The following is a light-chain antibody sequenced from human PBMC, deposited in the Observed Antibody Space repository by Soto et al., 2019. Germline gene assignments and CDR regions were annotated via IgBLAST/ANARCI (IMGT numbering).Light chain of an antibody. J-gene: IGKJ4*01. Sequence: IQLTQSPSSLSAFVGDRVTLTCRASQGIGSYLAWYQQKPGKAPKLLIYVTSTLQTGVPSRFSGSGSGADFTLTISSLQPEDSATYYCQQLSLYPLTFGGGTKV. CDR1: QGIGSY. CDR2: VTS. CDR3: QQLSLYPLT. V-gene: IGKV1-9*01.